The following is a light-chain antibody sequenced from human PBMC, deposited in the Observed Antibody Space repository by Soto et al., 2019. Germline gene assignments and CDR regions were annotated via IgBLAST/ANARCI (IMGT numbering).Light chain of an antibody. J-gene: IGKJ1*01. V-gene: IGKV1-39*01. CDR2: DTS. Sequence: DIQMTQSPPSLSASIGDRVTITCRSSQNINGYLNWYQHKAGQAPKLLISDTSTLQSGAPSRFSGSGSGTDFTLTISSLQPEDFATYYCQQTNTSPLTFGQGTKVDFK. CDR1: QNINGY. CDR3: QQTNTSPLT.